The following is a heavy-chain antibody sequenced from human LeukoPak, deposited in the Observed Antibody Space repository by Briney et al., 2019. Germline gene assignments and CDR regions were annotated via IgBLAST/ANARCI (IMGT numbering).Heavy chain of an antibody. J-gene: IGHJ3*02. CDR2: ISSSSSYI. D-gene: IGHD5-24*01. V-gene: IGHV3-21*01. Sequence: GGSLRLSCAASGFTFSSYSMNWVRQARGKGLEWVSSISSSSSYIDYADAVKGRFTISRDNAKNSLYLQMSSLRAEDTAVYFCGTLGPRWQLDAFDIWGQGTMVTVSS. CDR1: GFTFSSYS. CDR3: GTLGPRWQLDAFDI.